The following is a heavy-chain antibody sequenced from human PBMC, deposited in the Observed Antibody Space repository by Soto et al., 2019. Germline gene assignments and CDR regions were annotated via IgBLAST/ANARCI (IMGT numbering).Heavy chain of an antibody. J-gene: IGHJ5*02. V-gene: IGHV3-74*01. CDR3: ARDLPHNWFDP. CDR2: IDNDGGVT. CDR1: GFTFSSYW. Sequence: EVQLVESGGGLVQPGGSLRLSCAASGFTFSSYWMHWVRQAPGKGLEWVSRIDNDGGVTTYADSVKGRFTISRDNAKNTLYLQMNSLRADETAVYYCARDLPHNWFDPWGQGTLVTVSS.